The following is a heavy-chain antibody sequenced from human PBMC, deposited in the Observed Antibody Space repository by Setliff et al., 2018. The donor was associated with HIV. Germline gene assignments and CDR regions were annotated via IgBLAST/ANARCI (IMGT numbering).Heavy chain of an antibody. V-gene: IGHV3-21*01. CDR1: GFTFRSYC. D-gene: IGHD1-7*01. J-gene: IGHJ6*04. Sequence: GGSLRLSCVASGFTFRSYCMDWFRQAPGKGLEWVSSISYGSSYIYQSESVRGRFTISRDDAKKSLYLQMNSLGAEDTAVYYCARSGGIGNYHWHIWGKGTTVTVSS. CDR2: ISYGSSYI. CDR3: ARSGGIGNYHWHI.